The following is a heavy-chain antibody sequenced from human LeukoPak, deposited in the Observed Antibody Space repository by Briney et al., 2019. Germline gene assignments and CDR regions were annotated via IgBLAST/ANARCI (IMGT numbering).Heavy chain of an antibody. CDR2: INPNSGGT. CDR1: GYTLTGYY. J-gene: IGHJ4*02. D-gene: IGHD6-13*01. CDR3: ARDGSSSWYFDY. Sequence: GASVKVSCKASGYTLTGYYMHWVRQAPGQGLEWMGRINPNSGGTNYAQKFQGRVTMTRDTSISTAYMELSRLRSDDTAVYYCARDGSSSWYFDYWGQGTLVTVSS. V-gene: IGHV1-2*06.